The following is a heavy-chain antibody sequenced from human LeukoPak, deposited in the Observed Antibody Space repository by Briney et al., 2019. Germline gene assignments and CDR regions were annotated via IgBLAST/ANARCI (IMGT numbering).Heavy chain of an antibody. CDR3: ARGPYYYDSSGYRPLNFDY. Sequence: ASVKVSCKASGYTFTGYYMHWMRQAPGQGLEWMRWINPNSGGTNYAQKFQGRVTMTRDTSISTAYMGLSRLRSDDTAVYYCARGPYYYDSSGYRPLNFDYWGQGTLVTVSS. CDR1: GYTFTGYY. D-gene: IGHD3-22*01. J-gene: IGHJ4*02. CDR2: INPNSGGT. V-gene: IGHV1-2*02.